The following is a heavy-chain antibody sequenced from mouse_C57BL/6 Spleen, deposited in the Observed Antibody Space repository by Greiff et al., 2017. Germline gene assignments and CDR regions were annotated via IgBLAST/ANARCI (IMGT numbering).Heavy chain of an antibody. V-gene: IGHV1-18*01. CDR1: GYTFTDYN. Sequence: VQLLQSGPELVKPGASVKIPCTASGYTFTDYNMDWVKQSHGKSLEWIGDINPNNGGTIYNQKFKGKATLSVDKSSSTAYMELRSQTSEDTAVYYCARVSHGGFAYWGQGTLVTVSA. J-gene: IGHJ3*01. CDR2: INPNNGGT. CDR3: ARVSHGGFAY.